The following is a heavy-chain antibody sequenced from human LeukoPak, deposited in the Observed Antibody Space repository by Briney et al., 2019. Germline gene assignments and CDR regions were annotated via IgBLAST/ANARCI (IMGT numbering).Heavy chain of an antibody. CDR1: GFTFSSYG. J-gene: IGHJ4*02. CDR2: IWFDGSNK. V-gene: IGHV3-33*01. D-gene: IGHD4-17*01. Sequence: PGRSLRLSCVASGFTFSSYGMYWVRQAPGKGLEWVAVIWFDGSNKYYGDSVKGRFTISRDNYKNTVYLQMNSLRAEDTAVYYCARSDYGDRYYFDYWGQGTLVTVSS. CDR3: ARSDYGDRYYFDY.